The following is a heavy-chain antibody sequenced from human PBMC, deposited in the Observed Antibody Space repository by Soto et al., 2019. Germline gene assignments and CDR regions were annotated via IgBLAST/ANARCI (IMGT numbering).Heavy chain of an antibody. Sequence: EVQLVESGGGLIQPGRSLRLSCPGFGFRFSDYAVTWVRQTPGKGLEWVGFIASKTYGATREYAASVKGRFIISRDDPKSIAYLQMNGLKIEDTAVYFCTRLPPEWFRTTPFDFWGQGTRVTVSS. V-gene: IGHV3-49*04. J-gene: IGHJ3*01. D-gene: IGHD2-8*01. CDR1: GFRFSDYA. CDR2: IASKTYGATR. CDR3: TRLPPEWFRTTPFDF.